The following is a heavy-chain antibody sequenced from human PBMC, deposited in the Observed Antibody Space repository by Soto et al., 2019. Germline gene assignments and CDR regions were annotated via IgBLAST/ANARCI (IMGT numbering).Heavy chain of an antibody. Sequence: QVQLVQSGAEVKKPGSSVKVSCKASGGTFSSYSINWVRQAPGQGLEWMGEIIPIFGTANYAQKFQGRVTITADEATSTAYMELSSLRSEDTAVYYCARAGGRHSGGIDYWGQGTLVTVSS. J-gene: IGHJ4*02. D-gene: IGHD1-26*01. CDR2: IIPIFGTA. V-gene: IGHV1-69*01. CDR1: GGTFSSYS. CDR3: ARAGGRHSGGIDY.